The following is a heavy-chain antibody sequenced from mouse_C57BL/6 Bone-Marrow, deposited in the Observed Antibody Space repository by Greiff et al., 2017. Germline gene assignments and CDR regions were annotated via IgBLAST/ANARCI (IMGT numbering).Heavy chain of an antibody. CDR3: ASATTVVASGDVDY. Sequence: VQLQQPGAELVRPGSSVKLSCKASGYTFTSYWMHWVKQRPIQGLEWIGNIDPSDSETHYNHKFKDKATLTVDKSSSTAYMQLSSLTSEDSAVDYCASATTVVASGDVDYWGQGTTLTVSS. CDR1: GYTFTSYW. J-gene: IGHJ2*01. V-gene: IGHV1-52*01. CDR2: IDPSDSET. D-gene: IGHD1-1*01.